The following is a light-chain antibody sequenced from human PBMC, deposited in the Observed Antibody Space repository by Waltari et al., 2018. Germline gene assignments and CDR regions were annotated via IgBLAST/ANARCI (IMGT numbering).Light chain of an antibody. CDR2: VNN. CDR1: SSNIGAGFD. V-gene: IGLV1-40*01. CDR3: QSYDISLSAYV. Sequence: QSVLTQPPSLSGAPGRRGTTPAAGNSSNIGAGFDVPWYQQFPGSAPRLLISVNNNRPSGVPDRFSASKSGTSASLAVSGLQAQDEADYYCQSYDISLSAYVFGGGTKLTVL. J-gene: IGLJ3*02.